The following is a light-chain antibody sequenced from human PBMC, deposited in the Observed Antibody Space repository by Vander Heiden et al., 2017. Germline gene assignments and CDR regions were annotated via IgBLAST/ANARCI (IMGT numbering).Light chain of an antibody. J-gene: IGKJ1*01. CDR3: QQYSIDSQT. CDR1: KSITTW. V-gene: IGKV1-5*01. Sequence: DIQMTQSRSTLSASVGDRGTITYRDSKSITTWLAWYQQKPGKAPKLLIYDASNMQSGVPERFSGSGSGTDFSLTISSLKPDDFAIYYCQQYSIDSQTFGQGTKVEI. CDR2: DAS.